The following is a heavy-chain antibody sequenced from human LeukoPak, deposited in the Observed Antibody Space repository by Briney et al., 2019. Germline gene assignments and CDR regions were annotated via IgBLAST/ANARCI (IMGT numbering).Heavy chain of an antibody. CDR1: GFTVSSNH. CDR3: ARGGGGVTAMNY. Sequence: PGGSLRLSCAASGFTVSSNHMSWVRQAPGRGLEWVSVIYSGGEIYYADSVKGRFTISRDISKNTLYLQMNRLRAEDTAVYYCARGGGGVTAMNYWGQGTLVTVSS. V-gene: IGHV3-53*01. CDR2: IYSGGEI. J-gene: IGHJ4*02. D-gene: IGHD2-21*02.